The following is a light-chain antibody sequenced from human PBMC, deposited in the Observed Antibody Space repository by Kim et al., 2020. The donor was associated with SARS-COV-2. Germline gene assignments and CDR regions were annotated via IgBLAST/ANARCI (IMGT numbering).Light chain of an antibody. CDR2: KAS. CDR1: RSISTS. J-gene: IGKJ5*01. Sequence: GDRVTITCWASRSISTSLAWYQQKPGKAPKVLIYKASSLESGVPSRFSGSGSGTVFTLTINSLQPDDFATYYCQQYNIYPITFGLGTRLEIK. V-gene: IGKV1-5*03. CDR3: QQYNIYPIT.